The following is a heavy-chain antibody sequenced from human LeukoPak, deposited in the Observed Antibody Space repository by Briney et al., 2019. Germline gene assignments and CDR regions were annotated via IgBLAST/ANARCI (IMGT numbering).Heavy chain of an antibody. V-gene: IGHV3-30*02. CDR2: IRYDGSNK. D-gene: IGHD5-18*01. CDR3: AKGHTAMVSNYYYYMDV. Sequence: PGGYLRLSCAASGFTFSSYGMHWVRQAPGKGLEWVAFIRYDGSNKYYADSVKGRFTISRDNSKNTLYLKMNSLRAEDTAVYYCAKGHTAMVSNYYYYMDVWGKGTTVTVSS. CDR1: GFTFSSYG. J-gene: IGHJ6*03.